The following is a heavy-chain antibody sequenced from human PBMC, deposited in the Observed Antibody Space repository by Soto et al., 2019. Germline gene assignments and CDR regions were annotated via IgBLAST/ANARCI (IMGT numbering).Heavy chain of an antibody. CDR1: GYSFTSYW. D-gene: IGHD6-13*01. CDR3: ARPLHIAAAGGGGLDP. V-gene: IGHV5-51*01. J-gene: IGHJ5*02. Sequence: GESLKVSCMGSGYSFTSYWIGWVRQIPGKGLEWMGIIYPGDSDTRYSPSFQGQVTISADKSISTAYLQWSSLKASDTAMYYCARPLHIAAAGGGGLDPWGQGTLVTVSS. CDR2: IYPGDSDT.